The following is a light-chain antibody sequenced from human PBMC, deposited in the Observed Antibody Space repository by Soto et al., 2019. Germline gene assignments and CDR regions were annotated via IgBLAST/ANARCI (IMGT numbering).Light chain of an antibody. Sequence: DIPMTQSPSTLSASVGDRVTITCRASQSISDLLAWYQQKPGKAPKLLIYKASTLESGVPSRFSGSGSGTEFTLTISSLQPDDLATYYCQQYNTYSPFGGGTKVELK. J-gene: IGKJ4*02. CDR1: QSISDL. V-gene: IGKV1-5*03. CDR2: KAS. CDR3: QQYNTYSP.